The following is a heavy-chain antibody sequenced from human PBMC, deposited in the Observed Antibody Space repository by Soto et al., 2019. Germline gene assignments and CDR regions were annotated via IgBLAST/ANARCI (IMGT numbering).Heavy chain of an antibody. D-gene: IGHD3-10*01. CDR1: GFTFSSYG. CDR2: IWYDGSNK. Sequence: GESLKISCAASGFTFSSYGMHWVRQAPGKGLEWVAVIWYDGSNKYYADSVKGRFTISRDNSKNTLYLQMNSLRAEDTAVYYCARNRWFGESHTFDYWGQGTLVTVSS. CDR3: ARNRWFGESHTFDY. V-gene: IGHV3-33*01. J-gene: IGHJ4*02.